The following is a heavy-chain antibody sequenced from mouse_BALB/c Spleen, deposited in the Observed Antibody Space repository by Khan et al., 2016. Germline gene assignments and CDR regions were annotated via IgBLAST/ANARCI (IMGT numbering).Heavy chain of an antibody. V-gene: IGHV2-2*02. CDR3: ARGGILYFDY. J-gene: IGHJ2*01. Sequence: VQLQESGPGLVQPSQSLSITCTVSGFSLTSYSIHWVRQSPGKGLEWLGVIWSGGSTDYNAAFISRLSISKDNSKSHFFFKMNSLQAKDTAMYYCARGGILYFDYWGQGTTLTVSS. CDR1: GFSLTSYS. CDR2: IWSGGST.